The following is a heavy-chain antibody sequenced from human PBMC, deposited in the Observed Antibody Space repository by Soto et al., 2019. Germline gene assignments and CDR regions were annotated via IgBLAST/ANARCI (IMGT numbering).Heavy chain of an antibody. Sequence: QPGGSLRLSCAASGFTFSNYGMHWVRQAPGKGLEWVAVISDDGSNKYYADSMKGRFTMSRDNSKSTLYLQMNSLRVEDTAVYYCTKRRNVLRFLEWSSGMEVWGQGTTVTVSS. CDR3: TKRRNVLRFLEWSSGMEV. J-gene: IGHJ6*02. V-gene: IGHV3-30*18. CDR1: GFTFSNYG. CDR2: ISDDGSNK. D-gene: IGHD3-3*01.